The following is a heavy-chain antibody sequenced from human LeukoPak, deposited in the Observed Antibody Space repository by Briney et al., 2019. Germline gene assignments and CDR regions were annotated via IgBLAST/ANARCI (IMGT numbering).Heavy chain of an antibody. CDR3: ARDQEGFDY. V-gene: IGHV1-69*05. J-gene: IGHJ4*02. Sequence: ASVKVSCKASGGTFSSYAISWVRQAPGQGLEWMGGIIPIFATANYAQKFQGRVTVTRDTSTSTVHMELSGLRSEDTAVYYCARDQEGFDYWGQGTLVTVSS. CDR1: GGTFSSYA. CDR2: IIPIFATA.